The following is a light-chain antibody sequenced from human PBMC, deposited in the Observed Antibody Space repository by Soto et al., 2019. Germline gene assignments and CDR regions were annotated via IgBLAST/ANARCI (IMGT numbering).Light chain of an antibody. J-gene: IGLJ1*01. CDR1: SSNIGSNT. V-gene: IGLV1-44*01. CDR3: QSYDSSLSGYV. Sequence: QSVLTQPPSASGTPGQRVTISCSGSSSNIGSNTVNWYQQLPGTAPKLLIYSNNQRPSGVPDRFSGSKSGTSASLAISGLQSEDEADYSSQSYDSSLSGYVFGTGTKVTVL. CDR2: SNN.